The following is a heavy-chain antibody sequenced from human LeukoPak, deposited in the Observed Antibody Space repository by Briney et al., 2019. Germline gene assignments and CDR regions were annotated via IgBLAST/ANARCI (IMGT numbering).Heavy chain of an antibody. V-gene: IGHV3-21*01. D-gene: IGHD2-15*01. CDR3: VRSHIDVMIAATTPFDF. Sequence: PGESLRLSCAVSEFSFTSHGMNWVRQAPGKGLEWVSSISYSSGFIYYADSVKGRFTMSRDNAKSSLYLQMNSLRAEDTAVYFCVRSHIDVMIAATTPFDFWGQGTLVTVSS. CDR1: EFSFTSHG. J-gene: IGHJ4*02. CDR2: ISYSSGFI.